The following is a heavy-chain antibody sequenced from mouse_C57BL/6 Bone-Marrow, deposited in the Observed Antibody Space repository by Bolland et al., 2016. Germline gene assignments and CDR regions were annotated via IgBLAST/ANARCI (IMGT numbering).Heavy chain of an antibody. CDR3: ARIYYDPAYAMDY. J-gene: IGHJ4*01. Sequence: PGGGYTNYNEKFKGKATLTADKSSSTAYMQFSSLTSEDSAIYYGARIYYDPAYAMDYWGQGTS. D-gene: IGHD2-4*01. V-gene: IGHV1-63*01. CDR2: PGGGYT.